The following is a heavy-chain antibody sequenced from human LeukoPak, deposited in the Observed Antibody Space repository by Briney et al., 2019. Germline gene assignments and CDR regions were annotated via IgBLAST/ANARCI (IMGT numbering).Heavy chain of an antibody. Sequence: SVKMSCKAFRGTFSRYVISWVRQAPGEGVEWMGGVIPIFGTTNAAKKFKGKVKITADESTSTAYIELSSLRSEDTGVYYCATVPPTELRAGIPTGYYYGMDVWGKGTTVTVSS. D-gene: IGHD2-2*02. CDR2: VIPIFGTT. CDR3: ATVPPTELRAGIPTGYYYGMDV. J-gene: IGHJ6*04. V-gene: IGHV1-69*13. CDR1: RGTFSRYV.